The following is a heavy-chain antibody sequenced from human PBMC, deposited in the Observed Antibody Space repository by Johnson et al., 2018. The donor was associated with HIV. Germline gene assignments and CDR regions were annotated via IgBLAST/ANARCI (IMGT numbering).Heavy chain of an antibody. J-gene: IGHJ3*02. CDR1: GFIFSTYG. D-gene: IGHD4-23*01. V-gene: IGHV3-30*18. Sequence: VQLVESGGGVVQPGGSLRLSCAASGFIFSTYGMHWVRQAPGKGLEWLAVISYDGSNKYYADSVRGRFTISRENSKNTRYLQMNSLRAEDPAVYYGAKVGATVVTPRGEAFDIWGQGAMVTVSS. CDR2: ISYDGSNK. CDR3: AKVGATVVTPRGEAFDI.